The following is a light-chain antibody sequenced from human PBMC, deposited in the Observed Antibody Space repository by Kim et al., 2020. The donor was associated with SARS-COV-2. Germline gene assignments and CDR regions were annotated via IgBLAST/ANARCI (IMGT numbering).Light chain of an antibody. CDR2: AAT. CDR1: QGISTY. J-gene: IGKJ1*01. Sequence: ASVEHRVTITCRASQGISTYVNWYRQRRGRAPELVVYAATSLQGGVPPRFSGSYSGTDFSLTISGLQPEDSATYFCQQTFNTPWTFGQGTKLEI. V-gene: IGKV1-39*01. CDR3: QQTFNTPWT.